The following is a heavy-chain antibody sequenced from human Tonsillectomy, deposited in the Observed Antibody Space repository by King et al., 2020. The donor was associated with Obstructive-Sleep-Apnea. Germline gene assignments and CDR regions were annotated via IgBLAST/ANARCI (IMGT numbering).Heavy chain of an antibody. CDR1: EFTFDDYS. CDR2: ISWNSVTM. V-gene: IGHV3-9*01. J-gene: IGHJ3*02. D-gene: IGHD1-1*01. CDR3: AKDRTWGGFDI. Sequence: VQLVESGGGLVQPGRSLRLSCAASEFTFDDYSMHWVRQPPGKGLEWVSGISWNSVTMDYADSVKGRFTISRDNAKNSLYLQMNSFRVDDTALYYCAKDRTWGGFDIWGQGTLVTVSS.